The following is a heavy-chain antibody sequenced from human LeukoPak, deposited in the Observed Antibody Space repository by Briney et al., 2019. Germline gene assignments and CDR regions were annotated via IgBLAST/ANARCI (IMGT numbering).Heavy chain of an antibody. D-gene: IGHD3-9*01. Sequence: GGSLRLSCAASGFTFSTYSMNWVRQAPGKGLEWVSSISSSRSYIYYADSVKGRFTISRGNAKNSLYLQMNSLRAEDTAVYYCARDQTDYETLTGYLFFDYWGQGTLVTVSS. J-gene: IGHJ4*02. CDR3: ARDQTDYETLTGYLFFDY. CDR1: GFTFSTYS. CDR2: ISSSRSYI. V-gene: IGHV3-21*01.